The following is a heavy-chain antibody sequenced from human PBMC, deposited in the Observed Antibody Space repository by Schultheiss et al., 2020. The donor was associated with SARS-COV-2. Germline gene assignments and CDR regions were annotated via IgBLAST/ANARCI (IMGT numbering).Heavy chain of an antibody. J-gene: IGHJ5*02. Sequence: SETLSLTCTVSGGSISSYYWSWIRQPAGKGLEWIGHIYYSGTIYYNPSLKSRVTISVDTSKNQFSLRLRSVTAADTAVYFCARVFGRGSNWFDPWGQGTLVTVSS. CDR3: ARVFGRGSNWFDP. V-gene: IGHV4-59*06. CDR1: GGSISSYY. D-gene: IGHD3-16*02. CDR2: IYYSGTI.